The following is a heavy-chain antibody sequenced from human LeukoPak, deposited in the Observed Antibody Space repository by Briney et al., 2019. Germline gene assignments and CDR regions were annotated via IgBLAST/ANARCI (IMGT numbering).Heavy chain of an antibody. V-gene: IGHV1-18*01. CDR1: GYTFTSYG. CDR3: ARDRDCGGDCSPGWSDP. D-gene: IGHD2-21*02. CDR2: ISAYNGNT. J-gene: IGHJ5*02. Sequence: AASVKVSCKASGYTFTSYGISWVRQAPGQGLEWMGWISAYNGNTNYAQKLQGRVTMTTDTSTSTAYMELRSLRSDDTAVYYCARDRDCGGDCSPGWSDPWGQGTLVTVSS.